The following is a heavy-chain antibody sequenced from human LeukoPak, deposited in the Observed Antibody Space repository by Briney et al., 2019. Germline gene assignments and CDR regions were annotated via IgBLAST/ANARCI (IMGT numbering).Heavy chain of an antibody. CDR2: NRSKAYGVTT. J-gene: IGHJ4*02. CDR3: SRVAPLFYDYVSPDY. D-gene: IGHD3-16*01. V-gene: IGHV3-49*04. CDR1: GFTFGDYA. Sequence: GGSLGLSCTTSGFTFGDYAMSWVRQAPGKGLEWVGFNRSKAYGVTTEYAASVKGRFSISRDDSKSIAYLQMNSLKIEDTAVYYCSRVAPLFYDYVSPDYWGQGTLVTVSS.